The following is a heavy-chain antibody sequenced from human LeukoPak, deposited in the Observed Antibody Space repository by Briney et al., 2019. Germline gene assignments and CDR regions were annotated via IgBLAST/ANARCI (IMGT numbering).Heavy chain of an antibody. Sequence: GASVKVSCKASGYTFTSYYMHWVRQAPGQGLEWMGIINPSGGSTSYAQKFQGRVTMTRDMSTSTVYMELSSLRSEDTAVYYCARPNLQAKSGFVYDYGAQGTLVTVSS. J-gene: IGHJ4*02. CDR2: INPSGGST. CDR3: ARPNLQAKSGFVYDY. D-gene: IGHD6-25*01. CDR1: GYTFTSYY. V-gene: IGHV1-46*01.